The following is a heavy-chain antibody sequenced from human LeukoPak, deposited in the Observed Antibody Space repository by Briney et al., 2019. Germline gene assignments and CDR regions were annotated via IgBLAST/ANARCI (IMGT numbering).Heavy chain of an antibody. J-gene: IGHJ6*02. V-gene: IGHV1-8*02. CDR3: AREGSSTNQYYYYGMDV. D-gene: IGHD2-2*01. CDR1: GYTFTSYY. CDR2: MNPNSGNT. Sequence: ASVKVSCKASGYTFTSYYMHWVRQAPGQGLEWMGWMNPNSGNTGYAQKFQGRVTMTRNTSISTAYMELSSLRSEDTAVYYCAREGSSTNQYYYYGMDVWGQGTTVTVSS.